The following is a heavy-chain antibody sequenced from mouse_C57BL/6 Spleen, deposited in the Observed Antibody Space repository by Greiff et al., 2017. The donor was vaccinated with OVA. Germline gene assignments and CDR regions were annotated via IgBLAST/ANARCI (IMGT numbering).Heavy chain of an antibody. Sequence: DVKLQESGPGLVKPSQSLSLTCSVTGYSITSGYYWNWIRQFPGNKLEWMGYISYDGSNNYNPSLKNRISITRDTSKNKLFLKLNSVTTEDTATYYCARLGRGFAYWGQGTLVTVSA. CDR2: ISYDGSN. J-gene: IGHJ3*01. CDR1: GYSITSGYY. CDR3: ARLGRGFAY. D-gene: IGHD4-1*01. V-gene: IGHV3-6*01.